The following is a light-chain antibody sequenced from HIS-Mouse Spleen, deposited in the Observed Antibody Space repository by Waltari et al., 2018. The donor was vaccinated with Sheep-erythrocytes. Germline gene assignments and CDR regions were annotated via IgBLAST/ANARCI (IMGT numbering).Light chain of an antibody. CDR3: AAWDDSLNGVV. Sequence: QSVLTQPPSASGTPGQRLTISCSGSSSNIGSNTVNWYQQLPGTAPKLLIYSNNQRPSGGPDRFSGSKSGTSASLAISGLQSEDEADYYCAAWDDSLNGVVFGGGTKLTVL. J-gene: IGLJ2*01. CDR2: SNN. CDR1: SSNIGSNT. V-gene: IGLV1-44*01.